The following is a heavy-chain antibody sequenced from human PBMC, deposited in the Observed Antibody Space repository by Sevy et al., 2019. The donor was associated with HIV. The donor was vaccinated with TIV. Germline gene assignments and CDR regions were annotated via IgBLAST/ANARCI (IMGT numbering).Heavy chain of an antibody. CDR2: ISWNGGRI. Sequence: GGSLRLSCAASGFTFDDYGMSWVRQAPGKGLEWVSGISWNGGRIGSADSVKGRFTISKDNAKNSLYLQMNSLRAEDTALYYCATDSGYGSGSYYSSWGKGTLVTVSS. CDR3: ATDSGYGSGSYYSS. V-gene: IGHV3-20*04. D-gene: IGHD3-10*01. J-gene: IGHJ5*02. CDR1: GFTFDDYG.